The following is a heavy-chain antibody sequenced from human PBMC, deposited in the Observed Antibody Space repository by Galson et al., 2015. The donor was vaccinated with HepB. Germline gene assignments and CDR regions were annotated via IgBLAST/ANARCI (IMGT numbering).Heavy chain of an antibody. Sequence: SVKVSCKASGYTFTSYAMNWVRQAPGQGLEWMGWINTNTGNPTYAQGFTGRFVFSLDTSVSTAYLQISSLKAEDTAVYYCARPLKSHMIVAAWGTWGQGTMVTVSS. CDR1: GYTFTSYA. V-gene: IGHV7-4-1*02. CDR3: ARPLKSHMIVAAWGT. D-gene: IGHD3-22*01. CDR2: INTNTGNP. J-gene: IGHJ3*01.